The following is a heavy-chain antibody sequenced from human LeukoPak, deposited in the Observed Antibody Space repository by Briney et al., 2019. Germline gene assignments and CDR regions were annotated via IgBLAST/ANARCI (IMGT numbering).Heavy chain of an antibody. Sequence: ETLSLTCPVSGGSISSCTYSWGWIRQPPGKGLEWIGSFSCSGSTYYNPSLKSRVTISVDTSKSQFSLYMDSVTAADTAVHYCARDWNRYAYWGQGTLVTVSS. V-gene: IGHV4-39*07. CDR3: ARDWNRYAY. D-gene: IGHD1-1*01. CDR2: FSCSGST. J-gene: IGHJ4*02. CDR1: GGSISSCTYS.